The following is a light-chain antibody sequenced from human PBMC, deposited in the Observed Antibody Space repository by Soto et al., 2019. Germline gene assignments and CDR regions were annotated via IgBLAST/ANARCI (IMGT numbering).Light chain of an antibody. Sequence: DIVMTQSPDSLAVSLGERATINCKSSQSVLYSHNNKNYLAWYQQKPGQPPKLLIYWATTRESGVPDRFSGSGSGTDFTLTISSLQAEDVAVYYCQQYYGTPFTFGQGTKLEIK. CDR2: WAT. J-gene: IGKJ2*01. CDR3: QQYYGTPFT. CDR1: QSVLYSHNNKNY. V-gene: IGKV4-1*01.